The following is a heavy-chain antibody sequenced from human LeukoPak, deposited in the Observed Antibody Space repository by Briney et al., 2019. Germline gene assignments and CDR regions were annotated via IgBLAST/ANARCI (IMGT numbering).Heavy chain of an antibody. D-gene: IGHD6-6*01. CDR1: GGTFSSYA. CDR2: IIPIFGTA. Sequence: GASVKVSCKASGGTFSSYAISWVRQAPGQGLEWMGGIIPIFGTANYAQKFQGRVTITTDESTSTAYMELSRLRSEDTAVYYCARVPAGYSSSSPYFDYWGQGTLVTVSS. CDR3: ARVPAGYSSSSPYFDY. J-gene: IGHJ4*02. V-gene: IGHV1-69*05.